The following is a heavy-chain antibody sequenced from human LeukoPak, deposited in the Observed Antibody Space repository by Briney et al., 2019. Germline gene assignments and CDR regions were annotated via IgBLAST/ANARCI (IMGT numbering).Heavy chain of an antibody. CDR2: ISSSGGTI. CDR1: GFSFSSYA. J-gene: IGHJ4*02. CDR3: ARRSTVTTGRYFDY. V-gene: IGHV3-48*03. Sequence: GGSLRLSCAASGFSFSSYAMNWVRQAPGKGLEWVSYISSSGGTIYYADSVKGRFTISRDNAKNSQYLQRNSLRAEDTAVYYCARRSTVTTGRYFDYWGQGTLVTVSS. D-gene: IGHD4-17*01.